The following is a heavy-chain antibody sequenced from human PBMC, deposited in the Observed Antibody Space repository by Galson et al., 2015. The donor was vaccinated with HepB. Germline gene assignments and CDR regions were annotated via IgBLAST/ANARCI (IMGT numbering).Heavy chain of an antibody. CDR3: ARVGYSYGLDY. V-gene: IGHV4-59*01. CDR1: GGSISSYY. D-gene: IGHD5-18*01. Sequence: SEPLSLTCTVSGGSISSYYWSWIRQPPGKGLQWIGYIYYSGSTNYNPSLKSRVTISVDTSKNQFSLKLSSVTAADTAVYYCARVGYSYGLDYWGQGTLVTVSS. J-gene: IGHJ4*02. CDR2: IYYSGST.